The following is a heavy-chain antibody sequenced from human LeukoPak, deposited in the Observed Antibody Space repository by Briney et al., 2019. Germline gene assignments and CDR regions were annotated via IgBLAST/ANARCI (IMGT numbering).Heavy chain of an antibody. V-gene: IGHV4-34*01. CDR1: GGSFSGYY. CDR3: ARSYNRVELLYY. J-gene: IGHJ4*02. D-gene: IGHD3-10*01. Sequence: SQTLSLTCAVYGGSFSGYYWTWIRQPPPKRLEWIGEINDSGITNYHPSLKSRVTISVDTSKNQFSLKLSSVTVADTAVYYCARSYNRVELLYYWGQGTLVTVSS. CDR2: INDSGIT.